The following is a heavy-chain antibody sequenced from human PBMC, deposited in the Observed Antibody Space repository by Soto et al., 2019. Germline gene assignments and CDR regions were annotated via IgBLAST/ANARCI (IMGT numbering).Heavy chain of an antibody. J-gene: IGHJ4*02. CDR2: IYSGGAT. CDR1: GFTVSNNY. V-gene: IGHV3-66*01. CDR3: ARDGTYNWV. Sequence: EVQLVESGGGLVQPGGSLRLSCAASGFTVSNNYMRWVRQAPGKGLEWVSLIYSGGATYYADSVKGRFTISRDNSKNTLYRQMNSLRAEDTAVYYCARDGTYNWVGGQGILVTGSS. D-gene: IGHD1-1*01.